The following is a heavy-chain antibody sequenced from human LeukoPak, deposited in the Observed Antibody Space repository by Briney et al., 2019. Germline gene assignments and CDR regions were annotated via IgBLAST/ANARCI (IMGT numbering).Heavy chain of an antibody. CDR3: AKWGDYDVLTGYYVSDY. D-gene: IGHD3-9*01. CDR2: ITGSGGNT. J-gene: IGHJ4*02. V-gene: IGHV3-23*01. CDR1: GFTFSNYA. Sequence: PGASLRLSCAASGFTFSNYAMSWVRPAPGQGLDWVSAITGSGGNTYYADSVKGRFTISRDNSKNTVFLQMNSLRAEDTAVYYCAKWGDYDVLTGYYVSDYWGQGTLVTVSS.